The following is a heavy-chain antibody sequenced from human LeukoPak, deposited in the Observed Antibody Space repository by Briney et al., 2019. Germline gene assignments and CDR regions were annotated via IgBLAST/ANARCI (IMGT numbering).Heavy chain of an antibody. Sequence: PGGSLRLSCAASGFTFSTYAMNWVRQAPGKGLEWVSGVGGSDGSTFYADSVKGRFTISRDISKNILYLQINSLRAEDTALYYCAKGSGSSGWLNFDNWGQETLVTVSS. J-gene: IGHJ4*02. V-gene: IGHV3-23*01. D-gene: IGHD6-19*01. CDR1: GFTFSTYA. CDR3: AKGSGSSGWLNFDN. CDR2: VGGSDGST.